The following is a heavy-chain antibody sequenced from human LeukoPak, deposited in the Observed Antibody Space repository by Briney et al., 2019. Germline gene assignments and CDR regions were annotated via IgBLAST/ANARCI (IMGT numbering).Heavy chain of an antibody. CDR3: AKVRMITMIAYDAFDI. Sequence: PGGSLRLSCAASGFTFRSYAMSWVRQAPGKGLEWFSAISGSGGSTYYADSVKGRFTISRDNSKNTLYLQMNSLRAEDTAVYYCAKVRMITMIAYDAFDIWGQGTMVTVSS. CDR2: ISGSGGST. J-gene: IGHJ3*02. CDR1: GFTFRSYA. V-gene: IGHV3-23*01. D-gene: IGHD3-22*01.